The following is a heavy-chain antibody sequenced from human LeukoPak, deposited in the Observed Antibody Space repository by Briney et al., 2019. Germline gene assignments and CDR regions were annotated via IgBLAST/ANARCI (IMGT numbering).Heavy chain of an antibody. Sequence: PSETLSLTCTVSGGSISSGGYYWSWIRQPPGKGLEWIGYIYHSGSTYYNPSLKSRVTISVDRSKNQFSLKLSSVTAADTAVYYCARVLGSVVAGRFDPWGQGTLVTVSS. CDR1: GGSISSGGYY. J-gene: IGHJ5*02. V-gene: IGHV4-30-2*01. CDR3: ARVLGSVVAGRFDP. CDR2: IYHSGST. D-gene: IGHD2-21*01.